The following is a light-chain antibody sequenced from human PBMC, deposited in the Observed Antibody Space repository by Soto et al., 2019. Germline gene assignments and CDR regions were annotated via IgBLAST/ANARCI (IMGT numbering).Light chain of an antibody. CDR2: AAS. Sequence: DIVLTQSPGTLSLSPGERATLSCRTSQSVNSAHLAWYRQRPGQPPSLLIYAASKRAAGTPERFSGGGTGTDFTLTISRLEPEDFAMYFCQHYGWSPQFGQGTKLEI. CDR3: QHYGWSPQ. J-gene: IGKJ2*01. CDR1: QSVNSAH. V-gene: IGKV3-20*01.